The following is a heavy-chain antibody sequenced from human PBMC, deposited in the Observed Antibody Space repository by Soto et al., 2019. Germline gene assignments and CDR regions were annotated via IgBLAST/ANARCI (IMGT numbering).Heavy chain of an antibody. J-gene: IGHJ4*02. V-gene: IGHV3-30*03. Sequence: GGSLRLSCAASGFTLGNFGIHWVRQAPGKGLEWVDDISNDGTDKIYGDSVKGRHTISRDNSKSTVYLQMNSLRIEDTAVYYCARGCSGGTNCFYLDLWGQGVLVTVSS. CDR1: GFTLGNFG. CDR2: ISNDGTDK. CDR3: ARGCSGGTNCFYLDL. D-gene: IGHD1-7*01.